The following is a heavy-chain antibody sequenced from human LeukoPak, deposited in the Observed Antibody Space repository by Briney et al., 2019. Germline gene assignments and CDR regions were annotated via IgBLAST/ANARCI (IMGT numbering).Heavy chain of an antibody. CDR1: GFTFSSYW. J-gene: IGHJ4*02. CDR2: IKQDGSEK. CDR3: ARVLSPSLWFGDRGLGAYFDY. V-gene: IGHV3-7*01. D-gene: IGHD3-10*01. Sequence: PGGSLRLSCAASGFTFSSYWMSWVRQAPGKGLEWVANIKQDGSEKYYVDSVKGRFTISRDNAKNSLYLQMNSLRAEDTAVYYCARVLSPSLWFGDRGLGAYFDYWGQGTLVTVSS.